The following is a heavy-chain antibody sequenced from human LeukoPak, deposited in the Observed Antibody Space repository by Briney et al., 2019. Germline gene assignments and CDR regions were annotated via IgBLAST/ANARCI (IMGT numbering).Heavy chain of an antibody. CDR2: IYHSGST. V-gene: IGHV4-30-2*01. CDR1: GGSISSGGYS. D-gene: IGHD5-18*01. CDR3: ARTPTAMVTPFFDY. Sequence: SETLSLTCAVSGGSISSGGYSWSWIRQPPGKGLEWIGYIYHSGSTYYNPSLKSRVTISVDRSKNQFSLELSSVTAADTAVYYCARTPTAMVTPFFDYWGQGTLVTVSS. J-gene: IGHJ4*02.